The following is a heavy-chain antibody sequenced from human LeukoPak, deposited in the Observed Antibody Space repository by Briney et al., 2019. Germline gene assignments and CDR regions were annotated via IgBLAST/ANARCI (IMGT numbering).Heavy chain of an antibody. CDR1: GFTFSSYA. D-gene: IGHD3-3*01. CDR2: ISYDGSNK. Sequence: GGSLRLSCAAPGFTFSSYAMPWVRQAPGKGLEWVAVISYDGSNKYCADSVKGRFTISRDNSKNTLYLQMNSLRAEDTAVYYCAREGYDFWKYRGNWFDPWGQGTLVTVSS. V-gene: IGHV3-30-3*01. CDR3: AREGYDFWKYRGNWFDP. J-gene: IGHJ5*02.